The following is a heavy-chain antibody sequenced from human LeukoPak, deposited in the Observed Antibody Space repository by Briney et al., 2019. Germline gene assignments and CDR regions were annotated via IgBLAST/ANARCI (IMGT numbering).Heavy chain of an antibody. Sequence: GASVKVSCKASGGTSSSYAISWVRQAPGQGLEWMGGIIPIFGTANYAQKFQGRVTITADESTSTAYMELSSLRSEDTAVYYCARGSDSSGTWFDPWGQGTLVTVSS. D-gene: IGHD3-22*01. CDR2: IIPIFGTA. J-gene: IGHJ5*02. V-gene: IGHV1-69*13. CDR1: GGTSSSYA. CDR3: ARGSDSSGTWFDP.